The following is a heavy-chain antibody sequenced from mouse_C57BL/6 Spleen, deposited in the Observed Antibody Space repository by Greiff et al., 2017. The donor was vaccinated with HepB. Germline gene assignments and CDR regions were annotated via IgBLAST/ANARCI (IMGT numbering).Heavy chain of an antibody. D-gene: IGHD1-1*01. Sequence: VQLKESGAELARPGASVKLSCKASGYTFTSYGISWVKQRTGQGLEWIGEIYPRSGNTYYNEKFKGKATLTADKSSSTAYMELRSLTSEDSAVYFCARGDDYGSSYYAMDYWGQGTSVTVSS. CDR2: IYPRSGNT. V-gene: IGHV1-81*01. J-gene: IGHJ4*01. CDR3: ARGDDYGSSYYAMDY. CDR1: GYTFTSYG.